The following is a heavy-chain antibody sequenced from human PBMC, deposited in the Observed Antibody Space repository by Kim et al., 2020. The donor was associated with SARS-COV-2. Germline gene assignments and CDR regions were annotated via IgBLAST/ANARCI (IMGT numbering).Heavy chain of an antibody. V-gene: IGHV7-4-1*02. CDR3: ARQGNVDGVYYYGMDV. Sequence: ASVKVSCKASGYTFTSYAMNWVRQAPGQGLEWMGWINTNTGNPTYAQGFTGRFVFSLDTSVSTAYLQISSLKAEDTAVYYCARQGNVDGVYYYGMDVWGQGTTVTVSS. D-gene: IGHD1-1*01. CDR2: INTNTGNP. CDR1: GYTFTSYA. J-gene: IGHJ6*02.